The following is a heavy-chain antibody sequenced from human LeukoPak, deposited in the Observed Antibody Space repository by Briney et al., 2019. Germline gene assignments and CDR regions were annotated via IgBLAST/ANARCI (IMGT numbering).Heavy chain of an antibody. J-gene: IGHJ5*02. CDR2: MSPNSGDT. CDR1: GYTFTTHD. CDR3: ARRRKGSYDFWSGYYAWFDP. V-gene: IGHV1-8*01. Sequence: ASVKVSCKASGYTFTTHDINWVRQATGQGLEWLGWMSPNSGDTGYAQKFQGRVTMTRNTSISTAYMELSSLRSEDTAVYYCARRRKGSYDFWSGYYAWFDPWGQGTLVTVSS. D-gene: IGHD3-3*01.